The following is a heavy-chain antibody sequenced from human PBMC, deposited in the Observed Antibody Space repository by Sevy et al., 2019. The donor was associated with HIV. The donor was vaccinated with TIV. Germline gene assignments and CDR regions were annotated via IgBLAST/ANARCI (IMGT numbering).Heavy chain of an antibody. J-gene: IGHJ3*02. CDR1: GFTFSSYA. CDR2: ISGLSNYI. Sequence: GGSLRLSCAASGFTFSSYAMSWVRQAPGKGLEWVSFISGLSNYIYYAYSVKGRFTISRDNAKNSVYLQMNSLRAEDTALYYCARDPLSTLFDASDIWGQGTMVTVSS. CDR3: ARDPLSTLFDASDI. V-gene: IGHV3-21*01. D-gene: IGHD2-15*01.